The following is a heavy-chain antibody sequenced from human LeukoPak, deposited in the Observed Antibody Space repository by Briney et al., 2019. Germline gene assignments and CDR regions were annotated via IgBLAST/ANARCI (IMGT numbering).Heavy chain of an antibody. CDR2: IKEDGTEV. Sequence: GGSLRLSCAASGFTFSTYWMSWVRQAPGKGLEWLANIKEDGTEVYYVDSVKGRFTISRDNAKNSLYLQMNSLRAEDTAVYYCAGPIEEGDGYNPFDYWGQGTLVTVSS. D-gene: IGHD5-24*01. J-gene: IGHJ4*02. CDR1: GFTFSTYW. V-gene: IGHV3-7*01. CDR3: AGPIEEGDGYNPFDY.